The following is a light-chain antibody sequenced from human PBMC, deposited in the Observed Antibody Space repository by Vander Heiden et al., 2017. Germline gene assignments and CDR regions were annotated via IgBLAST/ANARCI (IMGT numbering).Light chain of an antibody. Sequence: DIQMTQSPSTLSASVGDRVTITCRASQSISSWLAWYQQKPGKAPKLLIYKASSLESGVPSRCSGSGSGTEFTLTISRLQPDDFATYYCQQYNSYSTFGQGTKLEIK. CDR2: KAS. V-gene: IGKV1-5*03. CDR1: QSISSW. J-gene: IGKJ2*01. CDR3: QQYNSYST.